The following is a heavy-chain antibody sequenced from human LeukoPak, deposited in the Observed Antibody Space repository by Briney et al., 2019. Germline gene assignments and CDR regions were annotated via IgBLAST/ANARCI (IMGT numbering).Heavy chain of an antibody. J-gene: IGHJ4*02. CDR2: ISAYNGNT. V-gene: IGHV1-18*01. CDR3: ARATMVGWGASDFDY. CDR1: GYTFTRYG. D-gene: IGHD4/OR15-4a*01. Sequence: RASVKVSCKASGYTFTRYGISWLRQAPGQGLERMGWISAYNGNTNYAQKLQGRVTMTTDTSTSTAYMELRSLRSDDTAVYYCARATMVGWGASDFDYWGQGTLVTVSS.